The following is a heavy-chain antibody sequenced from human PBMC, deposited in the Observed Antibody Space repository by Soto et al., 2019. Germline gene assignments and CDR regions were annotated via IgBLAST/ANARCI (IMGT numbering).Heavy chain of an antibody. Sequence: QVQLVQSGAEVKKPGSSVKVSCKASGGTFNNYAVTWVRQAPGQGLEWIGGNIPSSGTPNYAQRFQDRVTITPDESTSTVYMELSSLRSEDTALYQCASSDGTSWYGDYWGQGTLVTVAS. J-gene: IGHJ4*02. V-gene: IGHV1-69*01. CDR2: NIPSSGTP. D-gene: IGHD6-13*01. CDR3: ASSDGTSWYGDY. CDR1: GGTFNNYA.